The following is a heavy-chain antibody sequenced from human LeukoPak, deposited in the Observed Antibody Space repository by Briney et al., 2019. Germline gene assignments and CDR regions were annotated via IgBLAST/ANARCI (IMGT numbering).Heavy chain of an antibody. D-gene: IGHD2-15*01. CDR2: ISTTGGTT. CDR3: AKNGDRGAYCSGGTCYPYFYYYMDV. V-gene: IGHV3-23*01. J-gene: IGHJ6*03. CDR1: GFTFSSYG. Sequence: PGGSLRLSCAASGFTFSSYGMSWVRQAPGKGLEWVSAISTTGGTTHYAGSVKGRFTISRDNSRNTLYLQVNSLRAEDMAIYYCAKNGDRGAYCSGGTCYPYFYYYMDVWGKGTTVTFSS.